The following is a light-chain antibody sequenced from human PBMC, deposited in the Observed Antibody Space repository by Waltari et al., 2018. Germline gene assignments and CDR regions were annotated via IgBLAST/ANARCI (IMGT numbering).Light chain of an antibody. J-gene: IGKJ2*01. Sequence: DIQMTQSPSSLSASVGDRVTITCRASQSISSFLGWYQQTPGKAPNLLLFAASTLQSGVPSRFSGSGSGTDFTLTISSLKAEDFATYYCQQTYTTPYTYGQGTKLEIK. V-gene: IGKV1-39*01. CDR3: QQTYTTPYT. CDR1: QSISSF. CDR2: AAS.